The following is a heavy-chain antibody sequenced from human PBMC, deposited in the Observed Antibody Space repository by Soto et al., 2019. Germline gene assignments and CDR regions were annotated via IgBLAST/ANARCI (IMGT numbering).Heavy chain of an antibody. Sequence: QVQLVQSGVEVKKPGGSVKVSCKASGYTFTKYGITWVRQAPRQGLEWLGWISGYNGNTNYAQNFQGRVTMTTDTSTSTAYMDLRSLRYDDTAVYYCARGGRFAVADTDYWGQGTLLTVSS. D-gene: IGHD3-3*01. J-gene: IGHJ4*02. CDR1: GYTFTKYG. CDR3: ARGGRFAVADTDY. CDR2: ISGYNGNT. V-gene: IGHV1-18*01.